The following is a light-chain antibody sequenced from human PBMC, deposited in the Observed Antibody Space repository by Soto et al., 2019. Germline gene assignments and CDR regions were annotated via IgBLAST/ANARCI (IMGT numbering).Light chain of an antibody. J-gene: IGKJ1*01. CDR2: DAS. CDR3: QQYSSHRT. V-gene: IGKV1-5*01. Sequence: DIQMTQSASTLSASVGDRCTIACRASQSISSWLAWYQQKPGKAPKLLIYDASTLESGVPSRFSGSGSGTEFTLTISGLQADDFATYYCQQYSSHRTFGQGTKVDI. CDR1: QSISSW.